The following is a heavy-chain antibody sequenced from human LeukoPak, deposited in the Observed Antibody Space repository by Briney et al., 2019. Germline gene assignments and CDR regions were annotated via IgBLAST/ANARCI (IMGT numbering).Heavy chain of an antibody. CDR1: GFTFSSYS. CDR2: ISGSGGST. CDR3: AKCDSSGWGVFDY. D-gene: IGHD6-19*01. J-gene: IGHJ4*02. Sequence: GGSLRLSCAASGFTFSSYSMSWVRQAPGKGLEWVSAISGSGGSTYYADSVKGRFTISRDNSKNTLYLQMNSLRAEDTAVYYCAKCDSSGWGVFDYWGQGTLVTVSS. V-gene: IGHV3-23*01.